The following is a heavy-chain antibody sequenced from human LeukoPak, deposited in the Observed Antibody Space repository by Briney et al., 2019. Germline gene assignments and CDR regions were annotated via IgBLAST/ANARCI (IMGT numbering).Heavy chain of an antibody. CDR1: GFTFSSYA. Sequence: GGSLRLSCAASGFTFSSYAMHWVRQAPGKGLEWVAVMSYDGNNKYYADSVKGRFTISRDSSKNTLYLQVNSLRAEDTAVYYCAKDVGKWESLHFFDYWGQGTLVTVSS. CDR3: AKDVGKWESLHFFDY. J-gene: IGHJ4*02. V-gene: IGHV3-30-3*01. D-gene: IGHD1-26*01. CDR2: MSYDGNNK.